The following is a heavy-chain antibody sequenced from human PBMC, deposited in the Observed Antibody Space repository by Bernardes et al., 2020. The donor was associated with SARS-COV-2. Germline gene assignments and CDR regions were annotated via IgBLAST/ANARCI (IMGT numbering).Heavy chain of an antibody. J-gene: IGHJ3*02. D-gene: IGHD6-19*01. Sequence: GGSLRLSCAASGFTFDDYAMHWVRQAPGKGLEWVSGISWNSGSIGYADSVKGRFTISRDNAKNSLYLQMNSLRAEDTALYCCAKEGRWGIAVLNDAFDIWGQGTMVTVSS. V-gene: IGHV3-9*01. CDR1: GFTFDDYA. CDR3: AKEGRWGIAVLNDAFDI. CDR2: ISWNSGSI.